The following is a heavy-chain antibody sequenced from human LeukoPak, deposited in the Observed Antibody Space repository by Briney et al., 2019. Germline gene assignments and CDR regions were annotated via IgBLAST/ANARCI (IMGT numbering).Heavy chain of an antibody. J-gene: IGHJ4*02. D-gene: IGHD3-10*01. V-gene: IGHV4-39*01. CDR1: SGSIGSDALY. CDR2: VQYTRFYSGTT. Sequence: PSQTLSLTSTVSSGSIGSDALYCGRIRQSPGKGLESIGRVQYTRFYSGTTYYKPSLESRVTVSTDRSKSLCCLKLTSVTAADTAVYYCVAEEYGTGSYYKSAFWGKGALVTVSS. CDR3: VAEEYGTGSYYKSAF.